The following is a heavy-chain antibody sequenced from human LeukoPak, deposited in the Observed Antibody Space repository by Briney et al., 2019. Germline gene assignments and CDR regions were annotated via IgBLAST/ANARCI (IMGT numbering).Heavy chain of an antibody. D-gene: IGHD5-12*01. CDR2: TVLGSGDT. CDR1: GLMFRTSA. CDR3: AAGFSNRGYIY. J-gene: IGHJ4*02. Sequence: TSVKVSCKASGLMFRTSAMQWVRQTRGQGLEWIGWTVLGSGDTNYAQSLKERVTITRDMSTSTAYMELSSLRSEDTVMYYCAAGFSNRGYIYWGQGTLVTVSS. V-gene: IGHV1-58*02.